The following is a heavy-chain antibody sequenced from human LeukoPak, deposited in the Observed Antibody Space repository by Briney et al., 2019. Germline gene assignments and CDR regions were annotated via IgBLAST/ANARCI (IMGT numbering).Heavy chain of an antibody. CDR3: ARLDSSGYYQLDY. J-gene: IGHJ4*02. CDR2: IYYSGST. Sequence: PSETLSLTCTVSGGSISSSSYYWGWIRQPPGKGLEWIGSIYYSGSTYYNPSLKSRVTISVDTSKNQFSLKLSSVTAADTAVYYCARLDSSGYYQLDYWGQGTLVTVSS. V-gene: IGHV4-39*01. D-gene: IGHD3-22*01. CDR1: GGSISSSSYY.